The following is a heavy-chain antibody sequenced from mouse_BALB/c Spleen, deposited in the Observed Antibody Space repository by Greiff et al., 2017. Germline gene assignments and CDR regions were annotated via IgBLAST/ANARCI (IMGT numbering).Heavy chain of an antibody. CDR3: ARTTTAGMDY. V-gene: IGHV5-17*02. J-gene: IGHJ4*01. D-gene: IGHD1-2*01. CDR1: GFTFSSFG. CDR2: ISSGSSTI. Sequence: EVQLVESGGGLVQPGGSRKLSCAASGFTFSSFGMHWVRQAPEKGLEWVAYISSGSSTIYYADTVKGRFTISRDNPKNTLFLQMTSLRSEDTAMYYCARTTTAGMDYWGQGTSVTVSS.